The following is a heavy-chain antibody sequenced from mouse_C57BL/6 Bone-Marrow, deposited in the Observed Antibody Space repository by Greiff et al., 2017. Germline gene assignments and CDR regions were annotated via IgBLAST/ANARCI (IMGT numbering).Heavy chain of an antibody. CDR1: GYAFTNYL. CDR2: INPGSGGT. D-gene: IGHD1-1*01. CDR3: ARLGDGIAWFAY. J-gene: IGHJ3*01. V-gene: IGHV1-54*01. Sequence: VQLQQSGAELVRPGTSVKVSCKASGYAFTNYLIEWVKQRPGQGLEWIGVINPGSGGTNYNEKFKGKETLTADKSSSTAYMQLSSLTSEDSAVYFCARLGDGIAWFAYWGQGTLVTVSA.